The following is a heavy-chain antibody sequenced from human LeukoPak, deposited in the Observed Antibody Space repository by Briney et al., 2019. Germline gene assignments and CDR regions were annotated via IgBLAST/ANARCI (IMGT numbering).Heavy chain of an antibody. CDR3: ARGGTNTRYFDY. CDR2: ISYNSGSI. V-gene: IGHV3-21*01. Sequence: GGSLRLSCAASELTFSSYSMNWVRQAPGKGLEWVSSISYNSGSIFYADSVKGRFTISRDNAKNSLFLQMSSLRAEDTAVYYCARGGTNTRYFDYWGQGTLVTVSS. J-gene: IGHJ4*02. D-gene: IGHD1-7*01. CDR1: ELTFSSYS.